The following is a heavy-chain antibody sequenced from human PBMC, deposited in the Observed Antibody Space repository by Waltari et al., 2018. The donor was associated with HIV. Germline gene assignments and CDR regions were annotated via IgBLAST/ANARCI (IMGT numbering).Heavy chain of an antibody. CDR1: GFIVSNNF. D-gene: IGHD4-17*01. Sequence: EVHLVESGGGLVQPGGSLRLSCAASGFIVSNNFMTWVRQAPGKGLEWVSVIYISDNAYYADSVECRFAISRDNSKNTVFLQMNSLRTEDTAMYYCARGGDNGDINFWGHGTLVTVSS. CDR2: IYISDNA. J-gene: IGHJ4*01. V-gene: IGHV3-66*02. CDR3: ARGGDNGDINF.